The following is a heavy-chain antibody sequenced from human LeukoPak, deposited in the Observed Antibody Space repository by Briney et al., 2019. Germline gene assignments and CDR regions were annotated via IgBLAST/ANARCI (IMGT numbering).Heavy chain of an antibody. CDR2: ITSNGGST. D-gene: IGHD3-22*01. J-gene: IGHJ4*02. CDR1: GFSFGSYG. Sequence: GGSLRLSCAASGFSFGSYGMHWVRQAPGKGLEYVSAITSNGGSTYYADSVKGRFIISRDNSKNTLYLQMASLRAEDMAVYYCARGRDSSGYYDYWGQGTLVTVSS. V-gene: IGHV3-64*02. CDR3: ARGRDSSGYYDY.